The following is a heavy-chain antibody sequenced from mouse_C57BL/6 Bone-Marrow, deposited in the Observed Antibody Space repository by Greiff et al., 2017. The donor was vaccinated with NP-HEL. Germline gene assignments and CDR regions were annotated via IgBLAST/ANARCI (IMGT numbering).Heavy chain of an antibody. CDR3: TREEPGYSYYYGSSSWFAY. Sequence: EVKLVESGEGLAKPGGSLTLSCAASGFTFSSHAMSWVRQTPEKRLEWVAYISSGGDYIYYADTVKGRFTISRDNARNTLYLQMSSLKSEDTAMYYCTREEPGYSYYYGSSSWFAYWGQGTLVTVSA. J-gene: IGHJ3*01. V-gene: IGHV5-9-1*02. CDR1: GFTFSSHA. D-gene: IGHD1-1*01. CDR2: ISSGGDYI.